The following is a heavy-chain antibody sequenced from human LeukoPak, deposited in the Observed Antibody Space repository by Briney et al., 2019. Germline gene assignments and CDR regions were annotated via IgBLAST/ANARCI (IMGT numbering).Heavy chain of an antibody. V-gene: IGHV4-4*08. CDR3: ARGDWRSALALDF. CDR2: IYTSGHT. J-gene: IGHJ4*02. CDR1: GGSITRYY. D-gene: IGHD2-15*01. Sequence: SETLSLTCTVSGGSITRYYWSWIRQPPGKGLEWIGRIYTSGHTNYNASLKSRVTISVDTSKNQFSLKLSSVTAADTAVYYCARGDWRSALALDFWGQGTLVTVSS.